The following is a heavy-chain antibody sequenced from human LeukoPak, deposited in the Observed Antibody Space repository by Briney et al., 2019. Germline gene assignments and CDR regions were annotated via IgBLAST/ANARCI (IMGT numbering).Heavy chain of an antibody. J-gene: IGHJ3*02. CDR2: IYWDDDK. CDR1: GFSLSTSGVA. V-gene: IGHV2-5*02. D-gene: IGHD1-26*01. CDR3: APARSSAAFDI. Sequence: SGPTLVKPPRTLTLTCTFSGFSLSTSGVAVGWIRQPPGKALEWLALIYWDDDKRYSPSLKSRLTITKDTSKNQVVLTMTNMDPVDTATYYCAPARSSAAFDIWGQGTMVTVSS.